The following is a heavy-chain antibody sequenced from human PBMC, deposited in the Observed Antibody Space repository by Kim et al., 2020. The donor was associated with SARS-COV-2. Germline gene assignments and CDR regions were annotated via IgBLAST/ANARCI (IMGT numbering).Heavy chain of an antibody. D-gene: IGHD3-22*01. V-gene: IGHV1-46*01. J-gene: IGHJ3*02. Sequence: KFQGRVTMTRDTSTSTVYMELSSLRSEDTAVYYCARVSRVVVAPLDAFDIWGHGTMVTVSS. CDR3: ARVSRVVVAPLDAFDI.